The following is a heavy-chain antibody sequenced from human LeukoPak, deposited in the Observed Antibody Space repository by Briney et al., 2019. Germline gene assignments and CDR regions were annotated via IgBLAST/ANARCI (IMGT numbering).Heavy chain of an antibody. CDR3: ARDPAAATPYNWFDP. CDR2: INPNSGGT. Sequence: ASVKVSCKASGYTFTGYYMHWVRQAPGQGLEWMGWINPNSGGTNYAQKFQGRVTMTRDTSISTAYMELSRPRSDDTAVYYCARDPAAATPYNWFDPWGQGTLVTVSS. D-gene: IGHD6-13*01. CDR1: GYTFTGYY. V-gene: IGHV1-2*02. J-gene: IGHJ5*02.